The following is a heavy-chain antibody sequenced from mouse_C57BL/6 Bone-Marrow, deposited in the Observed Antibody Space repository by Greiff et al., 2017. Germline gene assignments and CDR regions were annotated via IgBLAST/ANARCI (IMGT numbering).Heavy chain of an antibody. CDR3: ARYSSGYCAMDY. J-gene: IGHJ4*01. V-gene: IGHV1-69*01. CDR2: IDPSDSYT. Sequence: QVQLQQPGAELVMPGASVKLSCKASGYTFTSYWMYWVKQRPGQGLEWIGEIDPSDSYTNYNQKFKGKSTLTVDKSSSTAYMQLSSLTSEDSAVYYCARYSSGYCAMDYWGQGTSVTVSS. D-gene: IGHD3-2*02. CDR1: GYTFTSYW.